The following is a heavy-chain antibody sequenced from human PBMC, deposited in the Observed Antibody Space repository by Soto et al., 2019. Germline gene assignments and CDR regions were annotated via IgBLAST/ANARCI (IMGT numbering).Heavy chain of an antibody. CDR3: AGESPHAMVYELYFDY. V-gene: IGHV3-48*03. J-gene: IGHJ4*02. CDR1: GFIFSSYD. CDR2: IGNTI. D-gene: IGHD2-8*01. Sequence: SGGSLRLSCAASGFIFSSYDMNWVRQAPGKGLEWVSYIGNTIYYADSVKGRFTISRDNAKNALYLQMNSLRAEDTAVYYCAGESPHAMVYELYFDYWGQGTLVTVSS.